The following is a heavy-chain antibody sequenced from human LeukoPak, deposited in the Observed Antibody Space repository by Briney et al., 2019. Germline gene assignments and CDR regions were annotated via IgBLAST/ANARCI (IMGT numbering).Heavy chain of an antibody. CDR2: IITILGIA. Sequence: GSSVKVSCKASGGTFSSYTISWVRQAPGQGLEWMGRIITILGIANYAQKFQGRVTITADKSTSTAYMELSSLRSEDTAVYYCARPYCSSTSCYRGLFDPWGQGTLVTVSS. V-gene: IGHV1-69*02. J-gene: IGHJ5*02. CDR1: GGTFSSYT. D-gene: IGHD2-2*02. CDR3: ARPYCSSTSCYRGLFDP.